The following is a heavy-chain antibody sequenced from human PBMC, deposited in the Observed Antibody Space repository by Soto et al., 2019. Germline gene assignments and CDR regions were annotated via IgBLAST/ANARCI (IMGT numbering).Heavy chain of an antibody. CDR3: AREVARIAAPAFDI. Sequence: GGSLRLSCAASGFTFSSYWMHWVRQAPGKGLVWVSRINSDGSSTSYADSVKGRFTISRDNAKNTLYLQMNSLRAEDTAVYYCAREVARIAAPAFDIWGQGTMVTVSS. V-gene: IGHV3-74*01. D-gene: IGHD6-6*01. J-gene: IGHJ3*02. CDR2: INSDGSST. CDR1: GFTFSSYW.